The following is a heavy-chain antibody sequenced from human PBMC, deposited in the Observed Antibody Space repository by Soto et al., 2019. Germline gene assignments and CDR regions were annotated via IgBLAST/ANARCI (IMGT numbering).Heavy chain of an antibody. CDR3: AREGGSSWYAFDI. J-gene: IGHJ3*02. D-gene: IGHD6-13*01. V-gene: IGHV4-59*01. CDR2: IYYSGST. CDR1: GGSISSYY. Sequence: QVQLQESGPGLVKPSETLSLTCTVSGGSISSYYWSWIRQPPGKGLEWIGYIYYSGSTNYNPSLKSRVTISVDTSKNQFSLKLSSVTAADTAVYYCAREGGSSWYAFDIWAKGQWSPSLQ.